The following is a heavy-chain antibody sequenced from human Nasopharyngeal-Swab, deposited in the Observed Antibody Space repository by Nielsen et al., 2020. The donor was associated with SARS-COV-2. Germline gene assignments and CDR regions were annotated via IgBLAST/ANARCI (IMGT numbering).Heavy chain of an antibody. CDR1: GGTFSSYA. CDR3: ARDQTGTGYYYYYMDV. D-gene: IGHD1-1*01. Sequence: SVTVSCKASGGTFSSYAISWVRQAPGQGLEWMGGIIPMFGTPSYAQKFQGRVTITADESTSTAYMELSSLRSEDTAVYYCARDQTGTGYYYYYMDVWGKGTTVTVSS. J-gene: IGHJ6*03. V-gene: IGHV1-69*13. CDR2: IIPMFGTP.